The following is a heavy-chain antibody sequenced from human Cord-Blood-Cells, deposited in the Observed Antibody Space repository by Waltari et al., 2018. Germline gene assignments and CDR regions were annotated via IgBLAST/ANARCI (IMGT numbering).Heavy chain of an antibody. CDR1: GGSFSGYY. V-gene: IGHV4-34*01. J-gene: IGHJ3*02. D-gene: IGHD2-2*01. CDR2: INHSGST. Sequence: QVQLQQWGAGLLKPSETLSLTCAVYGGSFSGYYWSWIRQPPGKGLEWYGEINHSGSTNSNPSLKSRVTISVDTSKNQFSLKLSSVTAADTAVYYCARGRLGNVVVVPAAKGAFDIWGQGTMVTVSS. CDR3: ARGRLGNVVVVPAAKGAFDI.